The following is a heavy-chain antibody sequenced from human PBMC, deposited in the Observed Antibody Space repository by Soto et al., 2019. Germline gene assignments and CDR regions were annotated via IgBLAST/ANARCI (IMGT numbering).Heavy chain of an antibody. CDR1: GYSISNSRFY. CDR3: ARVRSYYDILTGSFDY. Sequence: PSLSCSVSGYSISNSRFYWAWIRQSPGKGLEWIGIIYHTGNTNYHPSLKSRVTILVDTSKNQFSLKLSSVTAADTAVYYCARVRSYYDILTGSFDYWGQGTLVTVSS. V-gene: IGHV4-39*07. D-gene: IGHD3-9*01. J-gene: IGHJ4*02. CDR2: IYHTGNT.